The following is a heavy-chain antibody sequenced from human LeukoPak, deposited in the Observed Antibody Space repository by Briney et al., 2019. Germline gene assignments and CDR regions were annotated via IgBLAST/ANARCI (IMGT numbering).Heavy chain of an antibody. CDR2: IYYSGST. Sequence: SETLSLTCTVSGGSISSSSYYWGWIRQPPWKGLEWIGSIYYSGSTYYNPSLKSRVTISVDTSKNQFSLKLSSVTAADTAVYYCARDHLRRHVYGYWGQGTLVTVSS. CDR3: ARDHLRRHVYGY. J-gene: IGHJ4*02. CDR1: GGSISSSSYY. V-gene: IGHV4-39*07. D-gene: IGHD2-8*01.